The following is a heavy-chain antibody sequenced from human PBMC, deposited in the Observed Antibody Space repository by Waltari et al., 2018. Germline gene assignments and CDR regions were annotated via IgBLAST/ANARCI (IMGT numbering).Heavy chain of an antibody. J-gene: IGHJ3*02. CDR2: ISSSSSYI. CDR3: ARVGSIAARNDAFDI. Sequence: EVQLVESGGGLVKPGGSLRLSCAASGFTFRSYSMNWVRQAPGKGLEWVSSISSSSSYIYYADSVKGRFTISRDNAKNSLYLQMNSLRAEDTAVYYCARVGSIAARNDAFDIWGQGTMVTVSS. CDR1: GFTFRSYS. D-gene: IGHD6-6*01. V-gene: IGHV3-21*01.